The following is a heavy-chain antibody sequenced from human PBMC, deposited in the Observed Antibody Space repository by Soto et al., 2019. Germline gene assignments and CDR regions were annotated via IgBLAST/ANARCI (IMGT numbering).Heavy chain of an antibody. Sequence: QVQLVQSGAEEKKPGASVKVSCKASGYTFTGYAMHWLRQAPGQRLEWVGWINAGNGNTKYSQKFQGRVTMNSDTDASTAYMELSSLRSEHTAVYCCERAVAVAADFDYWGHGTLVTVSS. CDR3: ERAVAVAADFDY. CDR2: INAGNGNT. J-gene: IGHJ4*01. V-gene: IGHV1-3*05. CDR1: GYTFTGYA. D-gene: IGHD6-19*01.